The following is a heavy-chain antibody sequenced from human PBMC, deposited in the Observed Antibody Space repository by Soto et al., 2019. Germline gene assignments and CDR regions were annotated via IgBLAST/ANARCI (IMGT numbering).Heavy chain of an antibody. Sequence: EVQLVESGGGLVEPGGSLRLSCAASGFTFSNAWMSWVRQAPGKGLEWVGRIKSKTDGGTTDYAAPVKGRFTISRDESKNTLYLQMNSMKTEDTAVYYCTYYYDSSGYSASIDYWGRGTLVTVSS. D-gene: IGHD3-22*01. CDR2: IKSKTDGGTT. CDR3: TYYYDSSGYSASIDY. V-gene: IGHV3-15*01. CDR1: GFTFSNAW. J-gene: IGHJ4*02.